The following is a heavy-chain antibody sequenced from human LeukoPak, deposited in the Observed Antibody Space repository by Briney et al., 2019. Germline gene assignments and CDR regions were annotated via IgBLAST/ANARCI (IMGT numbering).Heavy chain of an antibody. J-gene: IGHJ4*02. CDR1: GYTFTGYY. V-gene: IGHV1-2*02. CDR3: ARDLTFGGVIVRYYFDY. D-gene: IGHD3-16*02. CDR2: ISPNSGGT. Sequence: ASVKVSCKASGYTFTGYYMHWVRRAPGQGLEWMGWISPNSGGTNYAQKFQGRVTMTTDTSTSTAYMELRSLRSDDTAVYYCARDLTFGGVIVRYYFDYWGQGTLVTVSS.